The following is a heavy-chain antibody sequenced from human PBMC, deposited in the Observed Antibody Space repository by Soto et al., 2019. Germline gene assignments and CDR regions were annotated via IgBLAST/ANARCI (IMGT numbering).Heavy chain of an antibody. Sequence: GASVKVSCKASGYTFTSYDINWVRQATGQGLEWMGWMNPNSGNTGYAQKFQGRVTMTRNTSISTAYMELSSLRSEDTAVYYCAREWRRHHYCYYGMVVWGQGTTVTVSS. J-gene: IGHJ6*02. CDR1: GYTFTSYD. CDR3: AREWRRHHYCYYGMVV. CDR2: MNPNSGNT. D-gene: IGHD2-8*01. V-gene: IGHV1-8*01.